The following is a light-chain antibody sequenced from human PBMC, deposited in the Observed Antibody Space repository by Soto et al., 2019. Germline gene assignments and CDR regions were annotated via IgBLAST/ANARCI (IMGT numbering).Light chain of an antibody. CDR1: QSVSSSY. CDR3: QQHGSSPPLT. V-gene: IGKV3-20*01. CDR2: AAS. J-gene: IGKJ4*01. Sequence: EIVLTQSPGTLSLSPGERVTLSCRASQSVSSSYLAWYQQRPGQAPRLLIYAASSRATGIPARFSGSGSGTDFVLTISRLEPEDFAVYYCQQHGSSPPLTFGGGTKVELK.